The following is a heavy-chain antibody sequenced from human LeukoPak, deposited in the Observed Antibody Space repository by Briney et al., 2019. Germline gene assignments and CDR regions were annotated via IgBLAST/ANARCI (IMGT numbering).Heavy chain of an antibody. V-gene: IGHV3-30-3*01. CDR3: GRSPPYYYMDV. J-gene: IGHJ6*03. CDR1: GFTFSNYV. Sequence: PGGSLRLSCEASGFTFSNYVIHWVRQAPGKGLEWLAVISYDGINTYYADSVKGRFTISRDHSKTTVDLQMDSLGGADTAVYYCGRSPPYYYMDVGGKGTTV. CDR2: ISYDGINT.